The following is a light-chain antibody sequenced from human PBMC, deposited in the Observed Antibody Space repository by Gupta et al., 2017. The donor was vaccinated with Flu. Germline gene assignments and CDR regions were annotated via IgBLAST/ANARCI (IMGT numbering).Light chain of an antibody. Sequence: ITTSCTGTSGDVGGYDFVYSHQHHPAKAHILMIFDVSTRPAWVAHRFSGSQSDNAASLTISVRPSEDDADYYCHSYTFIITVVFGGGTKLTVL. CDR3: HSYTFIITVV. J-gene: IGLJ3*02. CDR2: DVS. CDR1: SGDVGGYDF. V-gene: IGLV2-14*03.